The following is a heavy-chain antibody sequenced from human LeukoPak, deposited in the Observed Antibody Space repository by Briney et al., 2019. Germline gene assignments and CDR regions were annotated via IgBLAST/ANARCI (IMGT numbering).Heavy chain of an antibody. CDR3: TTERITMVRGVIDY. V-gene: IGHV3-15*01. CDR2: IQSKTDGGTT. J-gene: IGHJ4*02. D-gene: IGHD3-10*01. Sequence: GGSLRLSCAASGFTFSGSAMHWVRQASGKGLEWVGRIQSKTDGGTTDYAAPVKGRFTISRDDSKNTLYLQMNSLKTEDTAVYYCTTERITMVRGVIDYWGQGTLVTVSS. CDR1: GFTFSGSA.